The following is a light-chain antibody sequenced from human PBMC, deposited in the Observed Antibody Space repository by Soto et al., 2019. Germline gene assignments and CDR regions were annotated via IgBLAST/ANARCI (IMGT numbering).Light chain of an antibody. CDR3: MQATPSCT. CDR2: KIS. CDR1: QSLVHIDGNTY. Sequence: DIVLTQTRLSSPVTLGQPASISCRSSQSLVHIDGNTYFNWLQQRPGQPPRLLIYKISNRFPGVPDRFSGSGAGTDFTLKISRVEAEDVGVYYCMQATPSCTFGKGTRLEIK. V-gene: IGKV2-24*01. J-gene: IGKJ2*02.